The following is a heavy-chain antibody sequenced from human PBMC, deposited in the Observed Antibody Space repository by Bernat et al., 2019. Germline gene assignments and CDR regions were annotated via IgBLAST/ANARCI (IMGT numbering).Heavy chain of an antibody. CDR1: GGTFSSYA. J-gene: IGHJ5*02. CDR3: ARAGIVVVGAATWSWFDP. V-gene: IGHV1-69*06. D-gene: IGHD2-15*01. CDR2: IIPIFGTA. Sequence: QVQLVQSGAEVKKPGSPVKVSCKASGGTFSSYAISWVRQAPGQGLEWMGGIIPIFGTANYAQKFQGRVTITADKSTSTAYMELSSLRSEDTAVYYCARAGIVVVGAATWSWFDPWGQGTLVTVSS.